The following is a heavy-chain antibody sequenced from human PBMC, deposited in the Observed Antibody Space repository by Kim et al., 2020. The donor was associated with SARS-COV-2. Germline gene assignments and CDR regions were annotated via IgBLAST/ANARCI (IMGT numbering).Heavy chain of an antibody. CDR2: IYYSGST. J-gene: IGHJ4*02. D-gene: IGHD5-12*01. CDR3: ARDRGYSGYDGPYFDY. V-gene: IGHV4-31*03. CDR1: GGSISSGGYY. Sequence: SETLSLTCTVSGGSISSGGYYWSWIRQHPGKGLEWIGYIYYSGSTYYNPSLKSRVTISVDTSKNQFSLKLSSVTAADTAVYYCARDRGYSGYDGPYFDYWGQGTLVTVSS.